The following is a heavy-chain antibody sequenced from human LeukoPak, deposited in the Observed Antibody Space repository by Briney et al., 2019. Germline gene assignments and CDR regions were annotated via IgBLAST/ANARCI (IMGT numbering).Heavy chain of an antibody. CDR1: GGSISSSSYY. V-gene: IGHV4-39*01. Sequence: PSETLSLTCNVSGGSISSSSYYWGWIRQPPGTGLERIGSIYYSGSTYYNPSLKSRVTISVDTSKNQFSLKLSSVTAADTAVYYCARYIAAAVYWGQGTLVTVSS. CDR2: IYYSGST. CDR3: ARYIAAAVY. D-gene: IGHD6-13*01. J-gene: IGHJ4*02.